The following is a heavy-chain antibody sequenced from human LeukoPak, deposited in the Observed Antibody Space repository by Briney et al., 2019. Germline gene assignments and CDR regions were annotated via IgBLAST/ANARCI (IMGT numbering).Heavy chain of an antibody. CDR3: ARGGVWFGELNDAFDI. CDR2: INSDGSST. V-gene: IGHV3-74*01. D-gene: IGHD3-10*01. Sequence: GGSLRLSCAASGFTFSSYWMHWVRQAPGKGLVWVSRINSDGSSTSYADSVKGRFTISRDNAMNTLYLQMNSLRAEDTAVYYCARGGVWFGELNDAFDIWGQGTMVTVSS. J-gene: IGHJ3*02. CDR1: GFTFSSYW.